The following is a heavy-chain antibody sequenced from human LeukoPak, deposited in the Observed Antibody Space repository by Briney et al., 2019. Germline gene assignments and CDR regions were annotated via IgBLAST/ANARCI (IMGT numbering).Heavy chain of an antibody. CDR1: GGTFSSYA. CDR2: IIPIFGTA. CDR3: ARDPEYYYDSSGPGAFDI. J-gene: IGHJ3*02. V-gene: IGHV1-69*05. D-gene: IGHD3-22*01. Sequence: ASVKVSCKASGGTFSSYAISWVRQALGQGLEWMGGIIPIFGTANYAQKFQGRVTITTDESTSTAYMELSSLRSEDTAVYYCARDPEYYYDSSGPGAFDIWGQGTMVTVSS.